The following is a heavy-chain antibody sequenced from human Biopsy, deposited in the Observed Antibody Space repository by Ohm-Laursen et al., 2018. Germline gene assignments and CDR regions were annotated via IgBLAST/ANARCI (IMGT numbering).Heavy chain of an antibody. J-gene: IGHJ4*02. Sequence: SLRLSCSASGITTRSYWMSRIRQAPGKGLAWVANIKQDGSEKNYVASVKGRFTISRDNSKNTLYLQMNSLRADDTAVYYCALAAAQTVTHFDYWGQGTLVTVSS. CDR1: GITTRSYW. CDR3: ALAAAQTVTHFDY. CDR2: IKQDGSEK. V-gene: IGHV3-7*03. D-gene: IGHD4-17*01.